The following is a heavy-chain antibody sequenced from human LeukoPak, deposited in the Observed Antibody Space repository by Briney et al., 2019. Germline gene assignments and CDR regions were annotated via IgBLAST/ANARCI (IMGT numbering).Heavy chain of an antibody. D-gene: IGHD3-22*01. J-gene: IGHJ4*02. Sequence: GGSLRLSCAASGFTFSNYGMSWVRQAPGKGLEWVSTISGSGGNTYYADSVKGRFTISRDTSKNTLYLQMNSPRAEDTAVYYCAKDMYYDSSGPVFDYWGQGTLVTVSS. CDR3: AKDMYYDSSGPVFDY. CDR2: ISGSGGNT. CDR1: GFTFSNYG. V-gene: IGHV3-23*01.